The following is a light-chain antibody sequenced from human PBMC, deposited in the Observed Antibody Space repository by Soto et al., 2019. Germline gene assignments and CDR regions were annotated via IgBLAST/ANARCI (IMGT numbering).Light chain of an antibody. V-gene: IGLV2-8*01. Sequence: QSVLTQPPSASGSPGQSVTISCTGTSSDIGGYNFVSWYQQHPGKAPKLMIYDVSKRPSGVPDRFSGSKSGNTASLTVSGLQAEDEADYYCSSYAGINNLVFGGGTKLTVL. J-gene: IGLJ2*01. CDR2: DVS. CDR1: SSDIGGYNF. CDR3: SSYAGINNLV.